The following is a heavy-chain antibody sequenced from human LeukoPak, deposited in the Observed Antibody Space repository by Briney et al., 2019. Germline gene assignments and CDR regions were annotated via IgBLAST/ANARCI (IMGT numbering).Heavy chain of an antibody. D-gene: IGHD3-9*01. V-gene: IGHV3-23*01. CDR2: ISGSGGST. Sequence: GGSLRLSCAASGFTVSSNYMSWVRQAPGKGLEWVSAISGSGGSTYYADSVKGRFTISRDNSKNTLYLQMNSLRAEDTAVYYCAKVYDILTAPLFDYWGQGTLVTVSS. CDR1: GFTVSSNY. CDR3: AKVYDILTAPLFDY. J-gene: IGHJ4*02.